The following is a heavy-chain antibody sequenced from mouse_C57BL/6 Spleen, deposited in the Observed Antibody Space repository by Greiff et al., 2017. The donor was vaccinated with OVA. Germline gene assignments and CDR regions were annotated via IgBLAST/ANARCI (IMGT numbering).Heavy chain of an antibody. J-gene: IGHJ3*01. Sequence: EVKLVESGPELVKPGASVKLSCKASGYTFTDYYMHWVKQSHGQSLEWIGYINPNNGGTSYNQKFKGKATLTVNKSSSTAYMGLRSLTSEDSAVYYCARDHDGYYAWFAYWGQGTLVTVSA. CDR1: GYTFTDYY. CDR2: INPNNGGT. D-gene: IGHD2-3*01. V-gene: IGHV1-22*01. CDR3: ARDHDGYYAWFAY.